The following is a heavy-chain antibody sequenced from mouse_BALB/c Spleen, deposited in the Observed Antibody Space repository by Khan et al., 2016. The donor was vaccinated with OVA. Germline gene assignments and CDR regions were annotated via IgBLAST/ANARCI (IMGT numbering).Heavy chain of an antibody. D-gene: IGHD4-1*01. Sequence: EVQLVESGGGLVQPGGSRKLSCAASGFTFSSFGMHWVRQAPEKGLEWVAYISSGSSTIYYADTVKGRFTISRDNPKNTLFLQMTSLRSEDTAMYYCLTGSYAMDYWGQGTSVTVSS. CDR3: LTGSYAMDY. CDR1: GFTFSSFG. V-gene: IGHV5-17*02. CDR2: ISSGSSTI. J-gene: IGHJ4*01.